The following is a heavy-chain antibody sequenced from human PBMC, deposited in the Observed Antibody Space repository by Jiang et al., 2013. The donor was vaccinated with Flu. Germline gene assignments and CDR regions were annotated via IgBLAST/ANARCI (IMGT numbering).Heavy chain of an antibody. CDR2: INPSGGGT. J-gene: IGHJ4*02. Sequence: GAEVKKPGASVKISCRASGYTFTNYYIHWVRQAPGQGLEWMGLINPSGGGTRYAQKSQGRVTMTRDTSTRTVYMELTSLRSEDTAVYFCARGGSSGWDLFDYWGQGTLVTVSS. CDR1: GYTFTNYY. CDR3: ARGGSSGWDLFDY. V-gene: IGHV1-46*01. D-gene: IGHD6-19*01.